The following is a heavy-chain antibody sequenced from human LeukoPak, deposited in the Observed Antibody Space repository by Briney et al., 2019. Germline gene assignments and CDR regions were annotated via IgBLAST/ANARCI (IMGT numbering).Heavy chain of an antibody. D-gene: IGHD5-18*01. Sequence: SETLSLTCTVSVGSISSYYWSWIRQPPGKGLEWIGYIYYSGSTNYNPSLKSRVTISVDTSKNQFSLKLSSVTAADTAVYYCARGNVDTAMVWFDYWGQGTLVTVSS. J-gene: IGHJ4*02. CDR3: ARGNVDTAMVWFDY. V-gene: IGHV4-59*01. CDR1: VGSISSYY. CDR2: IYYSGST.